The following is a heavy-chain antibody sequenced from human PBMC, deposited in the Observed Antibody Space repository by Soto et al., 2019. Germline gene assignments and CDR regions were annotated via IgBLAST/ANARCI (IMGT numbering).Heavy chain of an antibody. CDR2: IIPIFNPT. CDR1: GSRFSNYV. J-gene: IGHJ4*02. V-gene: IGHV1-69*06. Sequence: SVKVSCKVSGSRFSNYVISWVRQAPGHGLEWLGRIIPIFNPTKYAQSFQGRVTITADKSTSTASLELSSLRSDDTAVYYCAREGRGKKAGYNGLVSLGYWGQGTLVTVS. D-gene: IGHD2-2*02. CDR3: AREGRGKKAGYNGLVSLGY.